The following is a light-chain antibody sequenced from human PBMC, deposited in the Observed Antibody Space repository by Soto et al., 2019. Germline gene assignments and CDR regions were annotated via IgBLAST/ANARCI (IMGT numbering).Light chain of an antibody. V-gene: IGKV3-15*01. CDR1: QSVSSN. J-gene: IGKJ2*01. Sequence: EIVMTQSPATLSVSPGERATLSCRASQSVSSNLAWYQQKPGQAPRLLIYGASTRATGIPARFSGSGSGTEFTLTISSLQSEDFAVYYCQHYNNWPPYTLGQGTKVDI. CDR3: QHYNNWPPYT. CDR2: GAS.